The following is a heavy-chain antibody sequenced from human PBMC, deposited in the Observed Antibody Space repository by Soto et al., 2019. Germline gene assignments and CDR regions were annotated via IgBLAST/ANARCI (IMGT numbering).Heavy chain of an antibody. Sequence: GSLRLSCAASVFICSNYAMSWVRQAPGRGLEWVSAISGSGATTYYPDSVKGRFTISRDNSKNTLYLQMNNLRADDTAVYYCTKGGIPRRYNIPKVDFDYWGQGSLVTVSS. CDR3: TKGGIPRRYNIPKVDFDY. CDR1: VFICSNYA. J-gene: IGHJ4*02. V-gene: IGHV3-23*01. D-gene: IGHD1-1*01. CDR2: ISGSGATT.